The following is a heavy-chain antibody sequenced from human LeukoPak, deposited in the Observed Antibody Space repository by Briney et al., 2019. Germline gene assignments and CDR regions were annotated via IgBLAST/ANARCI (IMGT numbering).Heavy chain of an antibody. D-gene: IGHD2-15*01. CDR1: EGTFSSYA. V-gene: IGHV1-46*01. CDR3: ARGSAVDCSGGNCFSSGFDI. Sequence: ASVKVSCKASEGTFSSYAISWVRQAPGQGLEWMGIINPNSSSTIYTQEFQGRVTMTRDTSTSTVYLELSSLRSEDTALYYCARGSAVDCSGGNCFSSGFDIWGQGTMVTVSS. J-gene: IGHJ3*02. CDR2: INPNSSST.